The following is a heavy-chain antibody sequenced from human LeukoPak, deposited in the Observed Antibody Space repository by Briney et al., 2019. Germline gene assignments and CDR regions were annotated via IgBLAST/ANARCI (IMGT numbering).Heavy chain of an antibody. Sequence: SETLSLTCAVYGGSFSGYYWSWIRQPPGKALEWIGEINHSGSTNYNPSLKSRVTISVDTSKNQFSLKLSSVTAADTAVYYCARTTVTTYYYYYYMDVWGKGTTVTVSS. CDR1: GGSFSGYY. D-gene: IGHD4-17*01. J-gene: IGHJ6*03. CDR2: INHSGST. CDR3: ARTTVTTYYYYYYMDV. V-gene: IGHV4-34*01.